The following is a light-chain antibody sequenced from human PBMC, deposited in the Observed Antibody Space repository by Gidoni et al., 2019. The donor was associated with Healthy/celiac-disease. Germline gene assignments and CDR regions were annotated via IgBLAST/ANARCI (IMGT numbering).Light chain of an antibody. J-gene: IGLJ1*01. CDR1: SSNIGAGYD. CDR2: GNS. Sequence: QSVLTQPPSVSGAPGQRVTISCTGSSSNIGAGYDVHWYQPLPGPAPKLLIYGNSKRPSGVPDRFSGSKSGTSASLAITGLQAEDEADYYCQAYDSSLSARYVFGTGTKVTVL. CDR3: QAYDSSLSARYV. V-gene: IGLV1-40*01.